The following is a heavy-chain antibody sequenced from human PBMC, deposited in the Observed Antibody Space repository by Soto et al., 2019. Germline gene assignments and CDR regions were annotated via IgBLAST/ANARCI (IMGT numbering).Heavy chain of an antibody. CDR1: GCSVSSYY. CDR2: IYYSGST. D-gene: IGHD3-22*01. CDR3: ARARNYYDSSGYWPLGY. V-gene: IGHV4-59*02. J-gene: IGHJ4*02. Sequence: PSETLSLTRTVAGCSVSSYYWIWIRQPPGQGLEWIGYIYYSGSTNYNPSLKSRVTISVDTSKNQFSLKLSSVTAADTAVYYCARARNYYDSSGYWPLGYWGQATLVT.